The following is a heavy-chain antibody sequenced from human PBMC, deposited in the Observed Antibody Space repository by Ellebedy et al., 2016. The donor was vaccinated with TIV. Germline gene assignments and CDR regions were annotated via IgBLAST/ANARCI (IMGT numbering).Heavy chain of an antibody. CDR3: AKLYYYDSGRFDY. V-gene: IGHV3-23*01. J-gene: IGHJ4*02. D-gene: IGHD3-22*01. CDR2: ISGSGGST. Sequence: GESLKISXAASGFTLSSYAMSWVRQAPGKGLEWVSAISGSGGSTYYADSVKGRFTISRDNSKNTLYLQMNSLRAEDTAVYYCAKLYYYDSGRFDYWGQGTLVTVSS. CDR1: GFTLSSYA.